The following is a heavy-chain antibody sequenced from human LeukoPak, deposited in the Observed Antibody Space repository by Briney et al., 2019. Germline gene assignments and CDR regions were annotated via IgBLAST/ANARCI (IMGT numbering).Heavy chain of an antibody. CDR1: GFTFSNYG. CDR2: IQDDGSKK. D-gene: IGHD5-24*01. Sequence: TGGSLRLSCAASGFTFSNYGMHWARQAPGKGLEWVGFIQDDGSKKYYADAVKGRFTISRDNAKNSLYLQMNSLRAEDTAVYYCARGYTEMAKDYWGQGTLVTVSS. CDR3: ARGYTEMAKDY. V-gene: IGHV3-30*02. J-gene: IGHJ4*02.